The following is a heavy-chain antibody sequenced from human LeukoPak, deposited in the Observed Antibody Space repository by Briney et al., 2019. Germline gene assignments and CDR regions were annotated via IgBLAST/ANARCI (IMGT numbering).Heavy chain of an antibody. J-gene: IGHJ4*02. D-gene: IGHD3-10*01. V-gene: IGHV1-69*13. CDR2: IIPIFGTA. CDR1: GGTFSSYA. Sequence: SVKVSCKASGGTFSSYAISWVPQAPGQGLEWMGGIIPIFGTANYAQKFQGRVTITADESTSTAYMELSSPRSEDMAVYYCASGTGSGNPFDYWGQGTLVTVSS. CDR3: ASGTGSGNPFDY.